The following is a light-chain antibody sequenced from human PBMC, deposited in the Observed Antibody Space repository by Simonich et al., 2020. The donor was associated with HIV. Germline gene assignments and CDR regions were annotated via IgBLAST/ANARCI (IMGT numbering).Light chain of an antibody. CDR2: AAS. Sequence: DIQMTQSPSSLSAAVGDRVTITCRASTSMSSYLNWYQQKPGKAPKRLIYAASSLKSGVPSRCSGSGAGTDFTLTIRSLQPEDFAPYYCQQSYSTPPYTFGQGTKLEIK. V-gene: IGKV1-39*01. CDR1: TSMSSY. CDR3: QQSYSTPPYT. J-gene: IGKJ2*01.